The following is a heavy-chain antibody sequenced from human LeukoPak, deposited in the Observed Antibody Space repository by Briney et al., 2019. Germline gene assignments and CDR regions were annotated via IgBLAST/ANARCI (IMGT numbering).Heavy chain of an antibody. CDR3: ARNTHLSVGYFDWLLFDY. CDR1: GYTFTSYY. J-gene: IGHJ4*02. D-gene: IGHD3-9*01. Sequence: ASVKVSCKASGYTFTSYYMHWVRQAPGQGLEWMGIINPSGGSTSYAQKFQGRVTMTRDTSISTAYMELSRLRSDETAVYYCARNTHLSVGYFDWLLFDYWGQGTLVTVSS. V-gene: IGHV1-46*01. CDR2: INPSGGST.